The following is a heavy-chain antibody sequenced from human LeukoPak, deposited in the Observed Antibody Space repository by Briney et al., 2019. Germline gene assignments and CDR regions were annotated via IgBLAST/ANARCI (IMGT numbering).Heavy chain of an antibody. CDR1: GVTFSSYW. D-gene: IGHD3-10*01. V-gene: IGHV3-7*03. Sequence: PGGSLRLSCAASGVTFSSYWMSWVRQAPGKGLEWVANIKQDGSEKYYVDSVKGRFTLSRDNAKNSLYLQMNSLRAEDTAVYYCAKAGGWFGELLQTSADNWFDPWGQGTLVAVSS. CDR3: AKAGGWFGELLQTSADNWFDP. J-gene: IGHJ5*02. CDR2: IKQDGSEK.